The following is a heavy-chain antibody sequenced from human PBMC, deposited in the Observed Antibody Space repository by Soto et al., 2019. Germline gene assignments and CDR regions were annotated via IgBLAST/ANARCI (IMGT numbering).Heavy chain of an antibody. D-gene: IGHD3-3*01. CDR1: GFSLSTSGMC. CDR3: RRQSGYYRFSPGVGKDYGIDF. Sequence: SAPTLVNPTQTLTLTCTFSGFSLSTSGMCVSWIRQPPGKALECLALIDWDDDKYYSTSLKTRRTISKDTSKNQVVLTMTSMGPVDTSTYFGRRQSGYYRFSPGVGKDYGIDFWGQWSTVT. J-gene: IGHJ6*02. V-gene: IGHV2-70*01. CDR2: IDWDDDK.